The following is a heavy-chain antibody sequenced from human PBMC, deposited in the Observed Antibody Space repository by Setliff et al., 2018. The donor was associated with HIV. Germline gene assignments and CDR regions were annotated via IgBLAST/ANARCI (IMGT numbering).Heavy chain of an antibody. Sequence: GGSLRLSCAASGFTFSSYAMHWVRQAPGKGLEWVAVISYDGSNEYYADSVKGRFTISRDNSKNTLYLQMNSLRAEDTALYYCAKDHAEAMEQQLVPEYYGMDVWGQGTTVTVSS. CDR2: ISYDGSNE. D-gene: IGHD6-13*01. J-gene: IGHJ6*02. CDR1: GFTFSSYA. V-gene: IGHV3-30-3*01. CDR3: AKDHAEAMEQQLVPEYYGMDV.